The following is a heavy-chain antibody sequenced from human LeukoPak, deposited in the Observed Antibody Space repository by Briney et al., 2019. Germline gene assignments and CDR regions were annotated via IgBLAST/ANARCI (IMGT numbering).Heavy chain of an antibody. V-gene: IGHV4-34*01. J-gene: IGHJ4*02. CDR1: GGSFSGYY. CDR2: INHSGST. Sequence: PSETLSLTCAVYGGSFSGYYWSWIRQPPGKGLEWIGEINHSGSTNYNPSLKSRVTISVDTSKNQFSLKLSSVTAADTAVYYCARHPRHYYYGSGSYYADYWGRGTLVTVSS. D-gene: IGHD3-10*01. CDR3: ARHPRHYYYGSGSYYADY.